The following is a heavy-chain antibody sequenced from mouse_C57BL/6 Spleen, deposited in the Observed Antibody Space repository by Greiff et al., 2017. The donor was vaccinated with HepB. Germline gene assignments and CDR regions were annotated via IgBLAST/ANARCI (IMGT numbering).Heavy chain of an antibody. CDR1: GFTFSSYA. CDR2: ISSGGDYI. CDR3: TRVTTVVARNWYFDV. Sequence: EVQRVESGEGLVKPGGSLKLSCAASGFTFSSYAMSWVRQTPEKRLEWVAYISSGGDYIYYADTVKGRFTISRDNARNTLYLQMSSLKSEDTAMYYCTRVTTVVARNWYFDVWGTGTTVTVSS. D-gene: IGHD1-1*01. V-gene: IGHV5-9-1*02. J-gene: IGHJ1*03.